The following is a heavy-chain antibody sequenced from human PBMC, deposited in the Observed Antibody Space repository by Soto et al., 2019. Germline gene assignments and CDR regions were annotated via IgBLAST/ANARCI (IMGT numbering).Heavy chain of an antibody. J-gene: IGHJ5*02. V-gene: IGHV3-23*01. D-gene: IGHD3-3*01. Sequence: SLRLSCAASGFTFSSYAMSWVRQAPGKGLEWVSAVSGSGGSTYYADSVKGRFTISRDNSKNTLYLQMNSLRAEDTAVYYCAKDGPTITIFGVGNWFDPWGQGTLVTVSS. CDR3: AKDGPTITIFGVGNWFDP. CDR2: VSGSGGST. CDR1: GFTFSSYA.